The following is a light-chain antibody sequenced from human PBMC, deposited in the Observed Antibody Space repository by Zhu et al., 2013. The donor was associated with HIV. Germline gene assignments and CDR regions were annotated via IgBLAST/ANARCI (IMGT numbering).Light chain of an antibody. CDR2: GAS. CDR3: QQANXVPPT. V-gene: IGKV1-12*01. Sequence: DIQMTQSPSTVSASVGDRVTITCRASQDISSWLAWYQQKPGKAPKLLIYGASYLHSGVPSRFSGSGSGTDFTLTISSLQPEDFGSYYCQQANXVPPTFVGGTTVEIK. J-gene: IGKJ4*01. CDR1: QDISSW.